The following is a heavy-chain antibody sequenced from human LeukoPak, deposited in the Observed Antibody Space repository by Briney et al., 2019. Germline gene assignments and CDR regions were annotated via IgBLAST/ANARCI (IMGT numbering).Heavy chain of an antibody. J-gene: IGHJ3*02. V-gene: IGHV4-31*03. CDR3: ARDYYDSSGSDAFDI. CDR1: GGSISSGGYY. CDR2: IYYSGRT. D-gene: IGHD3-22*01. Sequence: SQTLSLTCTVSGGSISSGGYYWSWNRQHPGKGLEWIGYIYYSGRTYYNPSLRSRVTISVDTSKNQFSLKLSSVTAADTAVYYCARDYYDSSGSDAFDIWGQGTMVTVSS.